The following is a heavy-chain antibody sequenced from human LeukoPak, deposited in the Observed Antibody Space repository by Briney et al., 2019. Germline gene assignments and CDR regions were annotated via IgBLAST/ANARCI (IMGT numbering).Heavy chain of an antibody. CDR2: INPNSGGT. Sequence: SVKVSCKASGYTFTGYYMHWVRQAPGQGLEWMGRINPNSGGTNYAQKFQGRVTMTRDTSISTAYMELSRLRSDDTAVYYCARGGWTTVTPVDYWGQGTLVTVSS. CDR3: ARGGWTTVTPVDY. V-gene: IGHV1-2*06. CDR1: GYTFTGYY. J-gene: IGHJ4*02. D-gene: IGHD4-17*01.